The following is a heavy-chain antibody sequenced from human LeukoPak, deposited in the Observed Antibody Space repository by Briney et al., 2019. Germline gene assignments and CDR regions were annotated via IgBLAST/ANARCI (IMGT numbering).Heavy chain of an antibody. CDR2: IWYDGSNK. Sequence: GGSLRLSCAASGFTFSSYGMHWVRQAPGKGLEWVAVIWYDGSNKYYADSVKGRFTISRDNSKNTLYLQMNSLRAEDTAVYYCARDNLRDGYNYYFDYWAQGTLVTVSS. CDR1: GFTFSSYG. V-gene: IGHV3-33*01. CDR3: ARDNLRDGYNYYFDY. D-gene: IGHD5-24*01. J-gene: IGHJ4*02.